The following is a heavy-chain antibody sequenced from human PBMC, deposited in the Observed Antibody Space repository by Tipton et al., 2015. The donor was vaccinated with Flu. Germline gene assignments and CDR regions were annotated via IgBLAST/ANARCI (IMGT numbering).Heavy chain of an antibody. D-gene: IGHD6-13*01. CDR1: GLTLSSYG. Sequence: SGLTLSSYGMHWVRQAPGKGLDWVAVISYDGNTKYYADSVKGRFTIFRDDSKNTLYLQMNSLRAEDTAVYYCAKELNALSSSWTTVDYWGQGTLVTVSS. J-gene: IGHJ4*02. V-gene: IGHV3-30*18. CDR2: ISYDGNTK. CDR3: AKELNALSSSWTTVDY.